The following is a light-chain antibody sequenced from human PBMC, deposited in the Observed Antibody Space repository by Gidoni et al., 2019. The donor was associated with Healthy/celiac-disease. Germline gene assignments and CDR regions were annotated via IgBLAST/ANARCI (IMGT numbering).Light chain of an antibody. CDR1: KLGDKY. V-gene: IGLV3-1*01. CDR2: QDS. Sequence: SYERTPPPSVAVSPGQTASITCSGDKLGDKYACWYQQKPGQSPVLVIYQDSKRPSGIPERFSGSNSGNTATLTISGTQAMDEADYYCQAWDSIVVFGGGTKLTVL. J-gene: IGLJ2*01. CDR3: QAWDSIVV.